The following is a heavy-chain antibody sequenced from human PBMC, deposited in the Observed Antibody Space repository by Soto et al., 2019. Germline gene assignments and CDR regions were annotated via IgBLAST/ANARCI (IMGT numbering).Heavy chain of an antibody. Sequence: EVQLVESGGGLVQPGGSLRLSCAASGFTSSNYWMSWVRQAPGKGLEWVANIKQDGTEKNYVDSVRGRFTISRDNAQNSLGLQMKCLTAAGAAVYYCASVAIWGQGTLVSVSS. D-gene: IGHD5-12*01. V-gene: IGHV3-7*01. CDR3: ASVAI. CDR2: IKQDGTEK. J-gene: IGHJ4*02. CDR1: GFTSSNYW.